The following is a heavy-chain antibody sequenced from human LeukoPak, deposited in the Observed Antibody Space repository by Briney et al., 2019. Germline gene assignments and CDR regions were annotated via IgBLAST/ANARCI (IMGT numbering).Heavy chain of an antibody. CDR3: ARGGYDILTGYYKTPFDY. D-gene: IGHD3-9*01. J-gene: IGHJ4*02. V-gene: IGHV3-48*04. CDR1: GFTFSSYS. CDR2: ISSSSSTI. Sequence: GGSLRLSCAASGFTFSSYSMNWVRQAPGKGLEWVSYISSSSSTIYYADSVKGRFTISRDNAKNSLYLQMNSLRAEDTAVYYCARGGYDILTGYYKTPFDYWGQGTLVTVSS.